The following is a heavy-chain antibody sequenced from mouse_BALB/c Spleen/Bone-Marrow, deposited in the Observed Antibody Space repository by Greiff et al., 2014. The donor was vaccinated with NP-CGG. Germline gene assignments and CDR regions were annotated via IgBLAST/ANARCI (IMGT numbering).Heavy chain of an antibody. CDR3: AIYYYGSSGFAY. Sequence: EVMLVESGAEHVKPGASVKLSCTASGFDIKDTYMHWVKQRPEQGLEWIGRIDPANGNTKYDPKFQGKATITADTSSNTAYLQLSSLTSEDTAVYYCAIYYYGSSGFAYWGQGTLVTVSA. J-gene: IGHJ3*01. D-gene: IGHD1-1*01. V-gene: IGHV14-3*02. CDR2: IDPANGNT. CDR1: GFDIKDTY.